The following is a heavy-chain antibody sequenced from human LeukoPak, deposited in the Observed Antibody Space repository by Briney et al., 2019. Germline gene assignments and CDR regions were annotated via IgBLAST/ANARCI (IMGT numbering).Heavy chain of an antibody. CDR2: ISGSGGST. D-gene: IGHD5-12*01. CDR3: ARNGNSGWGYFDY. CDR1: GFTFSSYA. J-gene: IGHJ4*02. V-gene: IGHV3-23*01. Sequence: PGGSLRLSCAASGFTFSSYAMSWVRQAPGKGLEWVSAISGSGGSTYYADSVKGRFTISRDNSKNTLYLQMNSLRAEDTAVYYCARNGNSGWGYFDYWGQGTLVTVSS.